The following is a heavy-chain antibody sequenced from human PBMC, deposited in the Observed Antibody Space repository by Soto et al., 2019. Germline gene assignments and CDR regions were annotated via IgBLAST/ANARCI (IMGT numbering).Heavy chain of an antibody. CDR3: VRGMNPLF. Sequence: GGALRLSCEASGFTLRTYTMNWVRQAPGKGLEWVSSISISSSDRYYADSVRGRFTISRDNAKNALYLQMSSLRADDTAVYFCVRGMNPLFGGQGTLVTVSS. J-gene: IGHJ4*01. CDR1: GFTLRTYT. CDR2: ISISSSDR. V-gene: IGHV3-21*06.